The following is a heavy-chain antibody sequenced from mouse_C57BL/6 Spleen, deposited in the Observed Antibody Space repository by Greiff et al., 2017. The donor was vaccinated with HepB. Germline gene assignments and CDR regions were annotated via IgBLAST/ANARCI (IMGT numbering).Heavy chain of an antibody. CDR1: GYAFSSSW. Sequence: QVQLQQSGPELVKPGASVKISCKASGYAFSSSWMNWVKQRPGKGLEWIGRIYPGDGDNNYNGKFKGKATLTADKSSSTAYMQLSSLTSEDSAVYFCARIIHYSDWYFDVWGTGTTVTVSS. CDR3: ARIIHYSDWYFDV. J-gene: IGHJ1*03. V-gene: IGHV1-82*01. CDR2: IYPGDGDN. D-gene: IGHD2-12*01.